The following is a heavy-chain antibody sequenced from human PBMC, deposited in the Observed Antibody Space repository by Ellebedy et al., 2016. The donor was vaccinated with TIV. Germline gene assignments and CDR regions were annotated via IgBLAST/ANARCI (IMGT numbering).Heavy chain of an antibody. CDR3: ARDPVGVGPAFDV. CDR1: GFTFDDYA. D-gene: IGHD4-23*01. V-gene: IGHV3-9*01. Sequence: SLKISCAASGFTFDDYAMHWVRQAPGRGLEWVSGISWNSNNIGYADSVKGRFTISRDNSKDTLFLQMNSLRAEDTAIYFCARDPVGVGPAFDVWGQGTMVTVSS. J-gene: IGHJ3*01. CDR2: ISWNSNNI.